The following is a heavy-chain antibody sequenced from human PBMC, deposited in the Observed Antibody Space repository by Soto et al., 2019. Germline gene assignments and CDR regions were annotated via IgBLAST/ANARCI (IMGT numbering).Heavy chain of an antibody. CDR3: AREPTGGLQPTQLDYYYCIDV. J-gene: IGHJ6*02. CDR1: GGSIISSNW. V-gene: IGHV4-4*02. CDR2: IYHSGST. D-gene: IGHD1-1*01. Sequence: PSETLSLTCAVSGGSIISSNWWGWVRHPPGKGLEWIGEIYHSGSTNYNPSLKSRVTISVDKSKNQFSLKLSSVTAADTAVYYCAREPTGGLQPTQLDYYYCIDVWGQGTTGTGSS.